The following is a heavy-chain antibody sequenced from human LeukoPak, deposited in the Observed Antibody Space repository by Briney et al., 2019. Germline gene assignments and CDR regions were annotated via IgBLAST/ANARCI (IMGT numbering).Heavy chain of an antibody. V-gene: IGHV3-30*02. D-gene: IGHD3-22*01. Sequence: GGSLRLSCAASGFTFSSYGMHWVRQAPGKGLERVAFIRYDGSNKYYADSVKGRLTISRDNSKNTLYLQMNSLRAEDTAVYYCAKAPGGYYYFYDYWGQGTLVTVSS. CDR3: AKAPGGYYYFYDY. CDR2: IRYDGSNK. CDR1: GFTFSSYG. J-gene: IGHJ4*02.